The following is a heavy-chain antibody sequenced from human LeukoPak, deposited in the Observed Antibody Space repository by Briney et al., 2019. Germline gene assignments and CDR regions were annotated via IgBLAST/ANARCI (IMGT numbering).Heavy chain of an antibody. CDR3: ARGAEPGYSYGYYFDY. D-gene: IGHD5-18*01. CDR2: IIPIFGTA. J-gene: IGHJ4*02. V-gene: IGHV1-69*05. Sequence: ASVTVSFKASGGTFSSYAISWVRQAPGQGLEWMGGIIPIFGTANYAQKFQGRVTITTDESTSTAYMELSSLRSEDTAVYYCARGAEPGYSYGYYFDYWGQGTLVTVSS. CDR1: GGTFSSYA.